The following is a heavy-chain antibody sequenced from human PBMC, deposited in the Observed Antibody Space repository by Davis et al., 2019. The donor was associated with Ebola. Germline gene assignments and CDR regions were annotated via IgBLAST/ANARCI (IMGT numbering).Heavy chain of an antibody. CDR3: AKDRSSYGLTWYYGMDV. CDR2: ISYDGSNK. D-gene: IGHD5-18*01. CDR1: GFTFSSYG. J-gene: IGHJ6*02. Sequence: GESLKISCAASGFTFSSYGMHWVRQAPGKGLEWVAVISYDGSNKYYADSVKGRFTISRDNSKNTLYLQMNSLRAEDTAVYYCAKDRSSYGLTWYYGMDVWGQGTTVTVSS. V-gene: IGHV3-30*18.